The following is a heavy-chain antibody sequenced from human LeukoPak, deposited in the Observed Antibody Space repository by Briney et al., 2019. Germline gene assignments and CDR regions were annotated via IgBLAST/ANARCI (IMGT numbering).Heavy chain of an antibody. CDR1: GYTFTSYD. CDR3: AVADFDYYYYYGMDV. Sequence: ASVKVSCKASGYTFTSYDINWVRQATGQGLEWMGWMNPNSGNTGYAQKFQGRVTMTRNTSISTAYMELSSLRSEDTAVYYCAVADFDYYYYYGMDVWGQGTTVTVSS. V-gene: IGHV1-8*01. CDR2: MNPNSGNT. J-gene: IGHJ6*02. D-gene: IGHD3-9*01.